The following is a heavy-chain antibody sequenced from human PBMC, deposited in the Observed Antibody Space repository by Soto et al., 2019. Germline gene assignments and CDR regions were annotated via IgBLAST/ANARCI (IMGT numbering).Heavy chain of an antibody. Sequence: QVQLVESGGGVVQPGRSLRLSCAASGFTFSSYGMHWVRPAPGKGLEWVAVISYDGSNTYYADSVKGRFTISRDNSKNTLYLQMNGLRAEDTAVYYCAKDGNVYSSGWYAPSLDYWGQGTLVTVSS. D-gene: IGHD6-19*01. CDR2: ISYDGSNT. CDR3: AKDGNVYSSGWYAPSLDY. J-gene: IGHJ4*02. V-gene: IGHV3-30*18. CDR1: GFTFSSYG.